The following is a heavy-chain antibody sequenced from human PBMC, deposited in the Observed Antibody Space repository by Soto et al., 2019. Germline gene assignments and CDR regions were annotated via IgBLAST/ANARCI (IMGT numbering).Heavy chain of an antibody. V-gene: IGHV4-59*01. CDR1: GASISTYY. D-gene: IGHD5-18*01. Sequence: SETLSLTCSVSGASISTYYWSWIRQPPGKRLEWIGDLYYSGNTKYNPSLTSRVTISVDSPKNQLSLNLSSVTAADTALYYCARGPQLLLQPWTPGYFFD. CDR2: LYYSGNT. CDR3: ARGPQLLLQPWTPGYFFD. J-gene: IGHJ4*01.